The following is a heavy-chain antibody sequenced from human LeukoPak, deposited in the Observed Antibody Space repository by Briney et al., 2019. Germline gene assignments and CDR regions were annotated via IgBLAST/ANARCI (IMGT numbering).Heavy chain of an antibody. J-gene: IGHJ4*02. Sequence: ASVKVSCKASGGTFSSYAISWVRQAPGQGLEWMGGIIPIFGTANYAQKFQGRVTITTDESTSTAYMELSSLRSEDTAVYYCARASLDIVVVPAAMDYWGQGTLVTVSS. D-gene: IGHD2-2*03. CDR2: IIPIFGTA. V-gene: IGHV1-69*05. CDR1: GGTFSSYA. CDR3: ARASLDIVVVPAAMDY.